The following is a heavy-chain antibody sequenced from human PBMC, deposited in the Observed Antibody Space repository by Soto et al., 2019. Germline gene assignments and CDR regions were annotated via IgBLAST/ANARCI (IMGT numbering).Heavy chain of an antibody. CDR1: GGSISSGDYY. CDR3: ARGRDYGDYVYWFDP. J-gene: IGHJ5*02. CDR2: IYYSGST. Sequence: QVQLQESGPGLVKPSQTLSLTCTVSGGSISSGDYYWSWIRQPPGKGLEWIGYIYYSGSTYYNPSLKSRVTISVDTSKNQFSLELSSVTAADTAVYYCARGRDYGDYVYWFDPWGQGTLVTVSS. V-gene: IGHV4-30-4*01. D-gene: IGHD4-17*01.